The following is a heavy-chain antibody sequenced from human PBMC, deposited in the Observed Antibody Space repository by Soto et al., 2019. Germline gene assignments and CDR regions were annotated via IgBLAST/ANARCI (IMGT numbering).Heavy chain of an antibody. CDR1: GYTFTTYG. CDR3: ARVWVGTTFDYYYVMDV. V-gene: IGHV1-18*01. Sequence: ASVKVSCKASGYTFTTYGINWVRQAPGQGLEWMGWISAYNGNTNYAQKLQGRVTMTTDTSTSTAYMELRSLRSDDTAVYYCARVWVGTTFDYYYVMDVWGQGTTVNVSS. J-gene: IGHJ6*02. CDR2: ISAYNGNT. D-gene: IGHD1-1*01.